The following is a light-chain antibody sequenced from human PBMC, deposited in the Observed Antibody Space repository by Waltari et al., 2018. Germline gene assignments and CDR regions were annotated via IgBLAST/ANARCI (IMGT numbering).Light chain of an antibody. CDR1: QTISIY. CDR3: QQSFRNPLT. J-gene: IGKJ3*01. Sequence: DIQMTQSPSSLSASVGDRVTFTCRSSQTISIYSNWYQQKPGKPPSRLVYAASSLNLGVPSRFSGSGSGAEFTLTINSLEPEDVATYCCQQSFRNPLTFGPGTTVDV. CDR2: AAS. V-gene: IGKV1-39*01.